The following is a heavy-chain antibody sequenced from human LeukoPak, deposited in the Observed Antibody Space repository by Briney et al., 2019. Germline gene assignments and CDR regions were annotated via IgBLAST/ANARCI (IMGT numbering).Heavy chain of an antibody. Sequence: PSETLSLTCAVYGGSFSGYYWSWIRQPPGKGLEWIGEINHSGSTNYNPSLKSRVTISVDTSKNQFSLKLSSVTAADTAVYYCASSRRLVRPPGGFDPWCQGTLVTVSS. V-gene: IGHV4-34*01. D-gene: IGHD2-2*01. CDR1: GGSFSGYY. CDR3: ASSRRLVRPPGGFDP. J-gene: IGHJ5*02. CDR2: INHSGST.